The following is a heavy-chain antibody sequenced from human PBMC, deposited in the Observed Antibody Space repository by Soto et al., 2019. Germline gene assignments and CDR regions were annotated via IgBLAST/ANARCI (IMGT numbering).Heavy chain of an antibody. Sequence: QITLKESGPTLVKPTQTLTLTCTFSGFSLSTSGVGVGWIRQPPGKALEWLALIYWNDDKRYSPSLKSRLTITKDTSKNQVVLTMTNMDPVDTATYYCAHNSVYDYVWGSWGYFDYWGQGTLVTVSS. J-gene: IGHJ4*02. CDR1: GFSLSTSGVG. CDR3: AHNSVYDYVWGSWGYFDY. CDR2: IYWNDDK. V-gene: IGHV2-5*01. D-gene: IGHD3-16*01.